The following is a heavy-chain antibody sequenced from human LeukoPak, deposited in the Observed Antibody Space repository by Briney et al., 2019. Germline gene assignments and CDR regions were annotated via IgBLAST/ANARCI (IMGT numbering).Heavy chain of an antibody. CDR1: GGSISSSNW. Sequence: SETLSLTCAVSGGSISSSNWWSWVRRPPGKGLEWIGEIYHSVSTNYNPSLKSRVTISVDKSKNQFSLKLSSVTAADTAVYYCARAVLRYFDWSSALDYWGQGTLVTVSS. J-gene: IGHJ4*02. CDR2: IYHSVST. D-gene: IGHD3-9*01. CDR3: ARAVLRYFDWSSALDY. V-gene: IGHV4-4*02.